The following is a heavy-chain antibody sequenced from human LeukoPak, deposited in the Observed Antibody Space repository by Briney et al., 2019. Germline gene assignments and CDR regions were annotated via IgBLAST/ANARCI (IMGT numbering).Heavy chain of an antibody. Sequence: PSETLSLTCTVSGGSISSGSYYWSWIRQPAGKGLEWIGRIYTSGSINYNPSLKSRVTISVDTSKNQFSLKLSSVTAADTAVYYCARDRRWLQHNNWFDPWGQGTLVTVSS. CDR1: GGSISSGSYY. D-gene: IGHD5-24*01. CDR2: IYTSGSI. CDR3: ARDRRWLQHNNWFDP. V-gene: IGHV4-61*02. J-gene: IGHJ5*02.